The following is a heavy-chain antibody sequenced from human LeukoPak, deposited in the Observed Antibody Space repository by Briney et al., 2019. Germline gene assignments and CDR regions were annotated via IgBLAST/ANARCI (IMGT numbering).Heavy chain of an antibody. CDR3: AKEGDYGDYGDY. CDR2: ISSSSSYI. D-gene: IGHD4-17*01. V-gene: IGHV3-21*01. CDR1: GFTFSSYS. Sequence: GGSLRLSCAASGFTFSSYSMNWVRQAPGKGLEWVSSISSSSSYIYYADSVKGRFTISRDNAKNSLYLQMNSLRAEDTAVYYCAKEGDYGDYGDYWGQGTLVTVSS. J-gene: IGHJ4*02.